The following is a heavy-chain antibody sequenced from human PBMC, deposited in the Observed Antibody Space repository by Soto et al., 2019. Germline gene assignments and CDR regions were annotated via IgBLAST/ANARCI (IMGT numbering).Heavy chain of an antibody. CDR1: GGSFSGYY. D-gene: IGHD3-3*01. Sequence: QVQLQQWGAGLLKPSETLSLTCAVYGGSFSGYYWSWIRQPPGKGLEWIGEINHSGSTNYNPSLKSRVTISVDTSKNQFSLKLSSVTAADTAVYYCARDGTGYDFWSGYYMGWFDPWGQGTLVTVSS. CDR3: ARDGTGYDFWSGYYMGWFDP. J-gene: IGHJ5*02. V-gene: IGHV4-34*01. CDR2: INHSGST.